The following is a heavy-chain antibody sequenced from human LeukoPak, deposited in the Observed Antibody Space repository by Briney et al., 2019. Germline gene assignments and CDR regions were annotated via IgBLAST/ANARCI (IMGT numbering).Heavy chain of an antibody. D-gene: IGHD2-15*01. J-gene: IGHJ4*02. CDR2: IWDDGSKE. V-gene: IGHV3-33*06. CDR3: ANSPQKYCSGGSCYHDY. CDR1: GFTFSTRG. Sequence: PGRSLRLSCAASGFTFSTRGMHWVRQAPGKGLEWVAVIWDDGSKEYYADSVKGRFTISRDNSKNTLFLQMNSLRAEDTALYHCANSPQKYCSGGSCYHDYWGQGTLVTVSS.